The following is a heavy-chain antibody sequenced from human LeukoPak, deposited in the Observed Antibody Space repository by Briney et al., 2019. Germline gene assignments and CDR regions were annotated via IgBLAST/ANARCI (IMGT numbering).Heavy chain of an antibody. CDR2: ISSSGSTI. D-gene: IGHD6-13*01. V-gene: IGHV3-48*03. CDR3: ARDFSGRIAGTPGY. CDR1: GFTFSSYE. Sequence: GGSLRLSCAASGFTFSSYEMNWVRQAPGKGLEWVSYISSSGSTIYYADSVKGRFTISRDNAKNSLYLQMNSLRAEDTAVYYCARDFSGRIAGTPGYWGQGTLVTVSS. J-gene: IGHJ4*02.